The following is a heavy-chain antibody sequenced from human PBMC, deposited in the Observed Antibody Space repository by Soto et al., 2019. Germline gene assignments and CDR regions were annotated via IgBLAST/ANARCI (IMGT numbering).Heavy chain of an antibody. CDR3: ARDECSSTSGYGSGHSSSGMDD. CDR2: IIPIFGTA. V-gene: IGHV1-69*01. Sequence: QVQLVQSGAEVKKPGSSVKVSCKASGGTFSSYAISWFRQAPGQGLEWMGGIIPIFGTANYAQKFQGRVTLPADEATSAAYMELRSLRYEDTAVYYCARDECSSTSGYGSGHSSSGMDDLGQGTTVTVSS. CDR1: GGTFSSYA. D-gene: IGHD2-2*01. J-gene: IGHJ6*02.